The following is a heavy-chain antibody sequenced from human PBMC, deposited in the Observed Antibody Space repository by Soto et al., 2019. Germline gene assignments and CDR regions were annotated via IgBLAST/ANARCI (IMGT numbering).Heavy chain of an antibody. V-gene: IGHV4-59*01. CDR1: GGSISSYY. D-gene: IGHD3-22*01. Sequence: SETLSLTCTVPGGSISSYYWSWIRQPPGKGLEWIGYIYYSGSTNYNPSLKSRVTLSLDTSRSQFSLKLSSVTAADTAVYYCAREVYDSSGYYIDCWGQGTLVTVSS. CDR3: AREVYDSSGYYIDC. J-gene: IGHJ4*01. CDR2: IYYSGST.